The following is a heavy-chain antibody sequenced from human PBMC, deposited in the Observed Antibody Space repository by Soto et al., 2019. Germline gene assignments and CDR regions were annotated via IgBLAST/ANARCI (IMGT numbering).Heavy chain of an antibody. D-gene: IGHD2-15*01. Sequence: GGSLRLSCAASGFTFSSYGMHWVRQAPGKGLEWVAVISYDGSNKYYADSVKGRFTISRDNSKNTLYLQMNSLRAEDTAVYYCAKDGACSGGSCYPYTPGYYYGMDVWGQGTTVTVSS. J-gene: IGHJ6*02. V-gene: IGHV3-30*18. CDR1: GFTFSSYG. CDR2: ISYDGSNK. CDR3: AKDGACSGGSCYPYTPGYYYGMDV.